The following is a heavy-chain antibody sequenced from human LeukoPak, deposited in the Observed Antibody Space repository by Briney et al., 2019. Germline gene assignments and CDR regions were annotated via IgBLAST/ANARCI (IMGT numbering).Heavy chain of an antibody. J-gene: IGHJ4*02. D-gene: IGHD3-22*01. CDR3: ARHAGWLLYYFDY. CDR2: IYYSGST. CDR1: GGSISSYY. V-gene: IGHV4-59*01. Sequence: PSETLSLTRTVSGGSISSYYWSWIRQPPGKGLEWIGYIYYSGSTNYNPSLKSRVTISVDTSKNQFSLKLSSVTAADTAVYYCARHAGWLLYYFDYWGQGTLVTVSS.